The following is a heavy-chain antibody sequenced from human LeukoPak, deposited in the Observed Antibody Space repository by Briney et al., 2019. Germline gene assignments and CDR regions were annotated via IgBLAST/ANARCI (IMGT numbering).Heavy chain of an antibody. CDR1: GDSTSSYY. J-gene: IGHJ4*02. CDR2: IYTSGGT. Sequence: TSETLSLTCTVSGDSTSSYYWSWIRQPPGKGLEWIGYIYTSGGTNYIPSLKGRVTISIDTSKNQFSLKLSSVTAADSAVYYCARLTRLSTSPDRYYLDYWGQGTLVTVSS. V-gene: IGHV4-4*09. D-gene: IGHD6-6*01. CDR3: ARLTRLSTSPDRYYLDY.